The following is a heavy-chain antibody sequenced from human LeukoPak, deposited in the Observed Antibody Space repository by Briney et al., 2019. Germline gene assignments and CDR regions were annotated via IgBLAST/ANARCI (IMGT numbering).Heavy chain of an antibody. CDR3: AKGVATILDY. J-gene: IGHJ4*02. D-gene: IGHD5-12*01. CDR2: ISANGANT. Sequence: PGGSLRLSCAASGFTFDNYGMTGVRQASGKGLEWVSLISANGANTYFADSVKGRFTISRDNSKKTLYLQMNSLRAEDTAVYYCAKGVATILDYWGQGTLVIVSS. CDR1: GFTFDNYG. V-gene: IGHV3-23*01.